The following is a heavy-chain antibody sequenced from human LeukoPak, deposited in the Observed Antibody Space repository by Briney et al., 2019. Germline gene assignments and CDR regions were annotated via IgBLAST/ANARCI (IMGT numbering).Heavy chain of an antibody. V-gene: IGHV3-30*18. CDR2: ISYDGSNK. CDR1: GFTFSSYG. CDR3: AKDAEPYYYYYYMDV. D-gene: IGHD1-14*01. Sequence: GRSLRLSCAASGFTFSSYGMHWVRQAPGKGLEWVAVISYDGSNKYYADSVKGRFTISRDNSKNTLYLQMNSLRAEDTAVYYCAKDAEPYYYYYYMDVWGEGTTVTVSS. J-gene: IGHJ6*03.